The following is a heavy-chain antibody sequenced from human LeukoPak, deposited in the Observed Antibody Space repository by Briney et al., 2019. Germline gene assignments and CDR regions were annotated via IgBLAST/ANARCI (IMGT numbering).Heavy chain of an antibody. D-gene: IGHD3-3*01. CDR2: IYYSGST. V-gene: IGHV4-39*01. J-gene: IGHJ5*02. CDR1: GGSISSSSYY. Sequence: TSETLSLTCTVSGGSISSSSYYWGWIRQPPGKGLDWIGSIYYSGSTYYNPSLKSRVTISVDTSKNQFSLKLSSVTAADTAVYYCARRFLTIDNWFDPWGQGTLVTVSS. CDR3: ARRFLTIDNWFDP.